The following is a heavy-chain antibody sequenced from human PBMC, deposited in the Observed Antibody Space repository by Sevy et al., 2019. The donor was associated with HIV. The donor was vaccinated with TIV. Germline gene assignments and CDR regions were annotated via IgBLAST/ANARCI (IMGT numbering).Heavy chain of an antibody. V-gene: IGHV3-23*01. J-gene: IGHJ3*01. D-gene: IGHD6-13*01. CDR2: LSASGGTT. CDR3: ATGTTESSISWVFDV. Sequence: GGSLRLSCAASGFTFFSHVMSWVRQAPGKGLEWVSGLSASGGTTYYSDSVKGRFSISRDNSKNKLYLQMSSLRIEDTAVYYCATGTTESSISWVFDVWGQGTMVTVS. CDR1: GFTFFSHV.